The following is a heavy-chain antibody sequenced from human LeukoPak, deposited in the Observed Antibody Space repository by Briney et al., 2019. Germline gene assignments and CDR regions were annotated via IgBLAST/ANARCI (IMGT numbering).Heavy chain of an antibody. J-gene: IGHJ6*03. Sequence: ASVKVSCKASGGTFSRFAISWVRQATGQGLEWMGWMNPNTGNTGYAQKFQGRVSMTRNTSTSTAYMELSSLRSEDTAVYYCARWGDNFGSGSYTLYYYYMDVWGKGTTVTVSS. CDR2: MNPNTGNT. CDR3: ARWGDNFGSGSYTLYYYYMDV. CDR1: GGTFSRFA. V-gene: IGHV1-8*01. D-gene: IGHD3-10*01.